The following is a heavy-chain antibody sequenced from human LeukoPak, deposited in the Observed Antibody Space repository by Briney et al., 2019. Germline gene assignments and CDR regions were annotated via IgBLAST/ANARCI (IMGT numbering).Heavy chain of an antibody. CDR3: ARGPSYFQH. CDR1: GDSVSINSAS. V-gene: IGHV6-1*01. J-gene: IGHJ1*01. CDR2: TYYRYKRYK. Sequence: SQTLSLTYAISGDSVSINSASWNWIRQSPSRGLEWLGRTYYRYKRYKYYAVSVKGRITINPDTSKNQFSLQLNSVTPEDTAVYYCARGPSYFQHWGQGTLVTVSS.